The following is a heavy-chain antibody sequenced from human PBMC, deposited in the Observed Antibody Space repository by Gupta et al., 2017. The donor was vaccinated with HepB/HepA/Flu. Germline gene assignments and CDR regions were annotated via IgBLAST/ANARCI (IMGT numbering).Heavy chain of an antibody. V-gene: IGHV3-15*01. CDR3: TTYDSGTIGGPEGR. J-gene: IGHJ4*02. CDR2: IRFETYGGTT. D-gene: IGHD3-16*01. Sequence: EVQLVESGGGLVKHGESLRLSCAASGSIFNNAYMCWVRQAPGKGLEWVGRIRFETYGGTTDYAAHVKCRFTISTDDSRNTLFLQMNSLKANDTAVYYCTTYDSGTIGGPEGRWGQGTLVTVSS. CDR1: GSIFNNAY.